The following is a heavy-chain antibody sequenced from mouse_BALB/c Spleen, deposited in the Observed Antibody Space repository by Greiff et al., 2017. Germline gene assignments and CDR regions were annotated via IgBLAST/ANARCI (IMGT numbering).Heavy chain of an antibody. D-gene: IGHD1-1*01. CDR2: IWRGGST. V-gene: IGHV2-5-1*01. J-gene: IGHJ1*01. CDR1: GFSLTSYG. CDR3: AKNIGYYGSSYWYFDV. Sequence: VQLQESGPSLVQPSQSLSITCTVSGFSLTSYGVHWVRQSPGKGLEWLGVIWRGGSTDYNAAFMSRLSITKDNSKSQVFFKMNSLQADDTAIYYCAKNIGYYGSSYWYFDVWGAGTTVTVSS.